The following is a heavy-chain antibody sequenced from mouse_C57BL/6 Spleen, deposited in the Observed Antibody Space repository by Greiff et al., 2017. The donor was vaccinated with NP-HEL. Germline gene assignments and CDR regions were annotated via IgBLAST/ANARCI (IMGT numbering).Heavy chain of an antibody. J-gene: IGHJ2*01. CDR1: GYAFSSSW. CDR3: ARNYGSSYHFDY. D-gene: IGHD1-1*01. CDR2: IYPGDGDT. V-gene: IGHV1-82*01. Sequence: VQLQQSGPELVKPGASVKISCKASGYAFSSSWMNWVKQRPGKGLEWIGRIYPGDGDTNYNEKFKSKATLTVDTSSSTAYMQLSSLTSEDSAVYYCARNYGSSYHFDYWGQGTTLTVSS.